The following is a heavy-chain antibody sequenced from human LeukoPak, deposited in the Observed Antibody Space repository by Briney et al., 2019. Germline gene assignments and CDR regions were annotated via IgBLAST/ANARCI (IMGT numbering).Heavy chain of an antibody. CDR3: ARDGGWYQLLSWFDP. Sequence: VASVKVSCKASGYTFTAYYMHWVRQAPGQGLEWMGWINPNRGGTNYAQKFQGRVTMTRDTSIRTVYMELSRLRSDDTAVYYCARDGGWYQLLSWFDPWGPGTLVTVSS. CDR2: INPNRGGT. CDR1: GYTFTAYY. D-gene: IGHD2-2*01. J-gene: IGHJ5*02. V-gene: IGHV1-2*02.